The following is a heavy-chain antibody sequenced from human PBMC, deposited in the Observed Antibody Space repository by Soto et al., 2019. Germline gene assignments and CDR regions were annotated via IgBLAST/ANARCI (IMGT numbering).Heavy chain of an antibody. CDR3: ARAPYDFWSGENWFDP. D-gene: IGHD3-3*01. V-gene: IGHV4-31*03. J-gene: IGHJ5*02. Sequence: QVQLQESGPGLVKPSQTLSLTCTVSGGSISSGGYYWSWIRQHPGKGLEWIGYIYYSGSTYYNPSLKSRVTISVDTSKNQFSLKLSSVTAADTAVYYCARAPYDFWSGENWFDPWGQGTLVTVSS. CDR1: GGSISSGGYY. CDR2: IYYSGST.